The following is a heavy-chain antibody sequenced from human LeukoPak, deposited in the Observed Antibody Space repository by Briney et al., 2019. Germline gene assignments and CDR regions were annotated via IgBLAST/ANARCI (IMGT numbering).Heavy chain of an antibody. D-gene: IGHD2-15*01. CDR1: GFTFSSYS. CDR3: ARAGRYRSGGSSPCYYMDV. J-gene: IGHJ6*03. V-gene: IGHV3-30*03. CDR2: ISYDGSNK. Sequence: GGSLRLSCAASGFTFSSYSMSWVRQAPGKGLAWVAVISYDGSNKYYADSVKGRFTISRDNSKNTLYLQMNSLRAEDTAVYYCARAGRYRSGGSSPCYYMDVWGKGTTVTVSS.